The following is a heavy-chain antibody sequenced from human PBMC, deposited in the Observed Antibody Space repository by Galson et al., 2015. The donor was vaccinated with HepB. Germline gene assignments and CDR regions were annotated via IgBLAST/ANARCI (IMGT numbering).Heavy chain of an antibody. V-gene: IGHV3-23*01. CDR1: GFTFSSYA. Sequence: SLRLSCAASGFTFSSYAMSWVRQAPGKGLEWVSAISGSGGSTYYADSVKGRFTISRDNSKNTLYLQMNSLRAEDTAVYYCAKRITMIVVVIPDAFDIWGQGTMVTVSS. J-gene: IGHJ3*02. CDR2: ISGSGGST. D-gene: IGHD3-22*01. CDR3: AKRITMIVVVIPDAFDI.